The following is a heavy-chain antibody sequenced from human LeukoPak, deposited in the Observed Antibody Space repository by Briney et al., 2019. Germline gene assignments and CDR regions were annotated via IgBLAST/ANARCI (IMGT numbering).Heavy chain of an antibody. Sequence: GGSLRLSCAAAGFTVSTSAMSWVRQAPGKGLEWVSGISGSGGGTYYADSVKGRFSISRDISKNTLYLQMNSLRAEDTAVYYCALHGGSIWGQGTMVTVSS. CDR3: ALHGGSI. D-gene: IGHD6-25*01. J-gene: IGHJ3*02. V-gene: IGHV3-23*01. CDR1: GFTVSTSA. CDR2: ISGSGGGT.